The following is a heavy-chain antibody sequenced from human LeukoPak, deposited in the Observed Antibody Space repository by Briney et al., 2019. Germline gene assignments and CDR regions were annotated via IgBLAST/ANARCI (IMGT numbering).Heavy chain of an antibody. CDR3: ARDLVVVVAARYGMDV. V-gene: IGHV1-46*01. CDR2: INPSGGST. CDR1: GYTFTSYY. D-gene: IGHD2-15*01. J-gene: IGHJ6*02. Sequence: ASVKVSCKASGYTFTSYYMHWVRQAPGQGLEWMGIINPSGGSTSYAQKFQGRVTMTRDTSTSTVYMELSSLRSEDTAVYYYARDLVVVVAARYGMDVWGQGTTVTVSS.